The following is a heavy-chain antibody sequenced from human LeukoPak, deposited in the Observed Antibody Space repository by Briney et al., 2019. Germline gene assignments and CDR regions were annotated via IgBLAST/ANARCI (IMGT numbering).Heavy chain of an antibody. D-gene: IGHD6-13*01. CDR2: IKDSGGST. J-gene: IGHJ4*02. Sequence: SGGSLRLSCATSGCTFSSYARSWVRQAPGKGLEWVAAIKDSGGSTVYEDSVKGRFTVPRDNSKSTLSLQLNSRRVEDTAVYYCAKVAGVRAAPGRGRIDSWGQGTLVTVSS. V-gene: IGHV3-23*01. CDR1: GCTFSSYA. CDR3: AKVAGVRAAPGRGRIDS.